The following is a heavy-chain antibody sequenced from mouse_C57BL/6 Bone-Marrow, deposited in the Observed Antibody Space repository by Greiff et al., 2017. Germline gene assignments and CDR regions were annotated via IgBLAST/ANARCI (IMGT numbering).Heavy chain of an antibody. CDR3: TMGVVEDY. Sequence: QVQLKESGAELVRPGASVTLSCKASGYTFTDYEMHWVKQTPVHGLEWIGAIDPETGGTAYNQKFKGKAILTADKSSSTAYMELRGLTAEDSAVYYCTMGVVEDYWGQGTTLTVSS. V-gene: IGHV1-15*01. J-gene: IGHJ2*01. CDR1: GYTFTDYE. CDR2: IDPETGGT. D-gene: IGHD1-1*01.